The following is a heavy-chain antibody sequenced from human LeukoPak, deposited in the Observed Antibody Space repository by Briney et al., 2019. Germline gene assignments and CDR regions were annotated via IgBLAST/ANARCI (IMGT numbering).Heavy chain of an antibody. CDR3: ARGGSSSWPFDY. V-gene: IGHV4-59*01. D-gene: IGHD6-13*01. J-gene: IGHJ4*02. Sequence: PGGSLRLSCAASGFTFSTNYMSWVRQPPGKGLEWIGYIYYSGSTNYNPSLKSRVTISVDTSKNQFSLKLSSVTAADTAVYYCARGGSSSWPFDYWGQGTLVTVSS. CDR2: IYYSGST. CDR1: GFTFSTNY.